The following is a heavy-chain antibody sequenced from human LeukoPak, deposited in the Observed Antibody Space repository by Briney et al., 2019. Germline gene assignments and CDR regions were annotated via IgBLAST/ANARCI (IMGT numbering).Heavy chain of an antibody. D-gene: IGHD3-3*01. J-gene: IGHJ6*03. CDR1: GGTFSSYA. CDR2: IIPIFGTA. Sequence: ASVKVSCKASGGTFSSYAISWVRQAPGQGLEWMGGIIPIFGTANYAQKFQGRVTITADKSTSTAYMELSSLRSEDTAVYYCAREGYDFWSGRPNYYYYMDVWGKGTTVTVSS. CDR3: AREGYDFWSGRPNYYYYMDV. V-gene: IGHV1-69*06.